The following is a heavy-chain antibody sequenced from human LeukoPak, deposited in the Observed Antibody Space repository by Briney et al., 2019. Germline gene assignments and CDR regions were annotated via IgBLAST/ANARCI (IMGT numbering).Heavy chain of an antibody. Sequence: GGSLRLSCAASGFTFSSYWMSWVRQAPGKGLEWLANIKQDGSEKYYVDSVKGRFTISRDNAKNSLYLQMNSLRAEDTAVYYCAGGVDWELLGIDYWGQGTLVTVSS. V-gene: IGHV3-7*04. CDR3: AGGVDWELLGIDY. CDR1: GFTFSSYW. J-gene: IGHJ4*02. D-gene: IGHD1-26*01. CDR2: IKQDGSEK.